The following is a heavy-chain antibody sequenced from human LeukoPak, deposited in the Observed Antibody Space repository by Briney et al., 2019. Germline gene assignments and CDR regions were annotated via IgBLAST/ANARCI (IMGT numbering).Heavy chain of an antibody. D-gene: IGHD3-3*01. CDR3: AKEYDLWHEQGNWFDT. Sequence: GGSLRLSCAASGFTFSSYGMHWVGQAPGKGLEWVAVISYDGSNKYYADPVKGRFTISRDNSKNTLYLQMNSLRAEDTAIYYCAKEYDLWHEQGNWFDTWGQGVLVTVSS. CDR2: ISYDGSNK. J-gene: IGHJ5*02. V-gene: IGHV3-30*18. CDR1: GFTFSSYG.